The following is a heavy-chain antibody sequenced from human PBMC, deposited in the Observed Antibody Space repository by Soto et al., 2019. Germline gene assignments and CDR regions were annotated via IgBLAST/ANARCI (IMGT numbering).Heavy chain of an antibody. CDR2: IYPGDSDT. J-gene: IGHJ4*02. CDR1: GYSFTSYW. D-gene: IGHD3-9*01. Sequence: GESLKISCKGSGYSFTSYWIGWVRQMPGKGLEWMGIIYPGDSDTRYSPSFQGQVTISADKSISTAYLQWSSLKASDTAMYYCARHGRYYDILTGPIDYWGQGTLVTVSS. CDR3: ARHGRYYDILTGPIDY. V-gene: IGHV5-51*01.